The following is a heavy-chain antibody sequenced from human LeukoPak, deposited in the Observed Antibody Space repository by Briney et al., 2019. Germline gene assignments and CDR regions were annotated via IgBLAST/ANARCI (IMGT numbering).Heavy chain of an antibody. CDR3: ARVERLRYCTNGVCYYYYYGMDV. CDR2: MNPNSGNT. D-gene: IGHD2-8*01. CDR1: GYTFTSYD. J-gene: IGHJ6*02. V-gene: IGHV1-8*01. Sequence: ASVKVSCKASGYTFTSYDINWVRQATGQGLEWMGWMNPNSGNTGYAQKFQGRVTMTRNTSIGTAYMELSSLRSEDTAVYYCARVERLRYCTNGVCYYYYYGMDVWGQGTTVTVSS.